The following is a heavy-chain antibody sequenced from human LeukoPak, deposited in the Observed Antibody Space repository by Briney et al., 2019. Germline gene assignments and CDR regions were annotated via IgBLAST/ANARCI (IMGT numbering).Heavy chain of an antibody. CDR2: IYYSGST. V-gene: IGHV4-59*01. Sequence: SETLSLACTVSGGSISSYYWSWIRQPPGKGLEWIGYIYYSGSTNYNPSLKSRVTISVDTSKNQFSLKLSSVAAADTAAYYCARERHDYGDYEIDYWGQGTLVTVSS. D-gene: IGHD4-17*01. CDR1: GGSISSYY. CDR3: ARERHDYGDYEIDY. J-gene: IGHJ4*02.